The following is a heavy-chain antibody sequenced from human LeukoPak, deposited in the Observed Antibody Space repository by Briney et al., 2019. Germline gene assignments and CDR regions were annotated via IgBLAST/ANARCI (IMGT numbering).Heavy chain of an antibody. Sequence: PGGSLRLSCAASGFTFSSYWMSWVSQAPGKGLEWVVDIKQDGSEKYYVDSVKGRFTVSRDNAKNSLYLQTNSLRAEDTAVYYCARDGCSSSSCYLPYQYYYMAVWGKGTTVTVSS. D-gene: IGHD2-2*01. CDR3: ARDGCSSSSCYLPYQYYYMAV. J-gene: IGHJ6*03. CDR1: GFTFSSYW. CDR2: IKQDGSEK. V-gene: IGHV3-7*01.